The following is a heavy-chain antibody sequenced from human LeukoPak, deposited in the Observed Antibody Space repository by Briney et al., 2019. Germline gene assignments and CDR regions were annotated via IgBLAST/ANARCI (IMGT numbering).Heavy chain of an antibody. V-gene: IGHV5-51*01. CDR1: GYSFTSYW. D-gene: IGHD3-16*01. CDR2: IYPCDSDT. Sequence: AESLKSSCNGSGYSFTSYWIGWVRQMPAKGLEWMGIIYPCDSDTRYSPSFQGQVTISADKSISTAYLQWSSLKASDTAMYYCARCFRIGPWGFDYWGQGTLVTVSS. J-gene: IGHJ4*02. CDR3: ARCFRIGPWGFDY.